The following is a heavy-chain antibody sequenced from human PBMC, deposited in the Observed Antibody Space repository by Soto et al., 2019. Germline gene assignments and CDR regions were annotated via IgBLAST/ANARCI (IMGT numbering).Heavy chain of an antibody. V-gene: IGHV4-31*03. CDR3: ARSSTSANYFDY. CDR2: IYYSGST. J-gene: IGHJ4*02. CDR1: GGSISSGGYY. D-gene: IGHD2-2*01. Sequence: QVQLQESGPGLVKPSQTLSLTCTVSGGSISSGGYYWSWIRQHPGKGLEWIEYIYYSGSTYYNPSLKSRVTISVDTSKNQFSLKLSSVTAADTAVYYCARSSTSANYFDYWGQGTLVTVSS.